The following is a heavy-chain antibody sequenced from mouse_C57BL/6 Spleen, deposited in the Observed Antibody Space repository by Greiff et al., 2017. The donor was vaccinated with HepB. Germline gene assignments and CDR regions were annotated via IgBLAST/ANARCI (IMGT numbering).Heavy chain of an antibody. D-gene: IGHD1-1*02. J-gene: IGHJ2*01. CDR2: IHPNSGST. CDR1: GYTFTSYW. Sequence: QVQLQQPGAELVKPGASVKLSCKASGYTFTSYWMHWVKQRPGQGLEWIGMIHPNSGSTNYNEKFKSKATLTVDKSSSTAYMQLSSLTSEDSAVYYCARSPITTVVFDDWGQGTTLTVSS. V-gene: IGHV1-64*01. CDR3: ARSPITTVVFDD.